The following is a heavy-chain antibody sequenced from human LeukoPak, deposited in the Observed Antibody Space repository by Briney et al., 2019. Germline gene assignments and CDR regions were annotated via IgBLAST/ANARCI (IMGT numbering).Heavy chain of an antibody. J-gene: IGHJ6*03. CDR2: IIPIFGTA. CDR3: AGTYYDFWSGYDHYYYYYMDV. CDR1: GGTFSSYA. D-gene: IGHD3-3*01. V-gene: IGHV1-69*05. Sequence: SVKVSCKASGGTFSSYAISWVRQAPGQGLEWMGRIIPIFGTANYAQKSQGRVTITTDESTSTAYMELSSLRSEDTAVYYCAGTYYDFWSGYDHYYYYYMDVWGKGTTVTVSS.